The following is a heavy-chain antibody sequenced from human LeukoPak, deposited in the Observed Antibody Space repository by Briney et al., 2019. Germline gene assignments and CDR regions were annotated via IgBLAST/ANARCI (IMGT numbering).Heavy chain of an antibody. V-gene: IGHV5-51*01. CDR3: ARLSAGSHFHLDS. CDR1: GYSFSNNW. Sequence: GESLKISCKGSGYSFSNNWIGWVRQMPGKGLEWMGIIHPGDSQTRYSPSFQGQVTISADKSISTAYLQWSSLKASDIAMYYCARLSAGSHFHLDSWGQGTLVTVSS. CDR2: IHPGDSQT. J-gene: IGHJ4*02. D-gene: IGHD1-26*01.